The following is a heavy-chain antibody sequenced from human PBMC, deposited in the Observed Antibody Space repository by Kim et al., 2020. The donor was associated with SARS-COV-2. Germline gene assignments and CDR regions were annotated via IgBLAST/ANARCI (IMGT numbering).Heavy chain of an antibody. V-gene: IGHV3-23*01. CDR3: ATDSSGYYYSLFWRY. CDR2: ISGSGGST. J-gene: IGHJ4*02. CDR1: GFTFSSYA. Sequence: GGSLRLSCAASGFTFSSYAMSWVRQAPGKGLEWVSAISGSGGSTYYADSVKGRFTISRDNSKNTLYLQMNSLRAEDTAVYYCATDSSGYYYSLFWRYWGQGTLVTVSS. D-gene: IGHD3-22*01.